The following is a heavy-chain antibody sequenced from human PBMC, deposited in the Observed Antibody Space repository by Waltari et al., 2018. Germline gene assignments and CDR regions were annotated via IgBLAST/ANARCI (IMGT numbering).Heavy chain of an antibody. CDR2: IWYDGGNK. V-gene: IGHV3-30*18. CDR1: GFTFSSYG. CDR3: AKGDPYWYFDL. Sequence: QVQLVESGGGVVQPGRSLRLSCAASGFTFSSYGMHRVRQAPGKGLEWVAVIWYDGGNKYYADSVKGRFTISRDNSKNTLYLQMNSLRAEDTAMYYCAKGDPYWYFDLWGRGTLVTVSS. J-gene: IGHJ2*01.